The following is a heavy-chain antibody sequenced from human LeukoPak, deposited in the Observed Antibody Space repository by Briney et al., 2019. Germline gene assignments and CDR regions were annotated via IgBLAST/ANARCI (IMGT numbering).Heavy chain of an antibody. CDR3: ARGSLERITRYYYYGMDV. Sequence: SETLPLTCTVSGGSISSYYWSWIRQPPGKALEWIGHIYYSGSTDYNPSLKGRVTISIDTSKNQFSLKLSSVAAADTAMYYCARGSLERITRYYYYGMDVWGQGTTVTVSS. J-gene: IGHJ6*02. CDR1: GGSISSYY. V-gene: IGHV4-59*01. CDR2: IYYSGST. D-gene: IGHD2/OR15-2a*01.